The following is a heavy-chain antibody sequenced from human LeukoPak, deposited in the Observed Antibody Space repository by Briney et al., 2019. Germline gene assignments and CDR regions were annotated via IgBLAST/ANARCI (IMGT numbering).Heavy chain of an antibody. Sequence: ASVKVSCKASGYTFTGYYIHWVRQAPGQGLQWMGRINPNSGGTNYAQNFQGRVTMTRDTSISTAHMELRSLRSDDTAVYYCAREKESVAGRELDYWGRGSLVTVSS. CDR2: INPNSGGT. J-gene: IGHJ4*02. V-gene: IGHV1-2*06. CDR3: AREKESVAGRELDY. D-gene: IGHD6-19*01. CDR1: GYTFTGYY.